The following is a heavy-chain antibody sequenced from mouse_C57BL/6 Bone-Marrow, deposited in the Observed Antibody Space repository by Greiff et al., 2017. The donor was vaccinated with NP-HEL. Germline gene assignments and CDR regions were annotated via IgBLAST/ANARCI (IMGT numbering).Heavy chain of an antibody. CDR1: GFTFSSYA. V-gene: IGHV5-4*01. D-gene: IGHD1-1*01. J-gene: IGHJ1*03. CDR3: ARDHTTVVATDFDV. Sequence: EVKLMESGGGLVKPGGSLKLSCAASGFTFSSYAMSWVRQTPEKRLEWVATISDGGSYTYYPDNVKGRFTISRDNAKNNLYLQMSHLKSEDTAMYYCARDHTTVVATDFDVWGTGTTVTVSS. CDR2: ISDGGSYT.